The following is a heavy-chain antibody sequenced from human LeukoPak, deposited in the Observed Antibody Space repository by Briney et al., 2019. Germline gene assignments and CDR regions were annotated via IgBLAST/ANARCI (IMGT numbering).Heavy chain of an antibody. V-gene: IGHV1-69*05. D-gene: IGHD3-9*01. Sequence: ASVKVSCKASGGTFSSYAISWVRQAPGQGLEWMGGIIPIFGTANYAQKFQGRVTITTDESTSTAYMELSSLRSDDTAVYYCARRDDILTGYPWDYWGQGTLVTVSS. CDR2: IIPIFGTA. CDR1: GGTFSSYA. J-gene: IGHJ4*02. CDR3: ARRDDILTGYPWDY.